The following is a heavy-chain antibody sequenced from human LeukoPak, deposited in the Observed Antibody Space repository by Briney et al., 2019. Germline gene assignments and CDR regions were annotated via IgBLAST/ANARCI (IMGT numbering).Heavy chain of an antibody. D-gene: IGHD3-22*01. V-gene: IGHV1-46*01. CDR2: INPSGGST. Sequence: GASVKVSCKASGYTFTSYYMHWVRQAPGQGLEWMGIINPSGGSTSYAQKFQGRVTMTRDMSTSTVYMELSSLRSEDTAVYYCARDDQLGNYDSSGYYSSYFDYWGQGTLVTVSS. CDR3: ARDDQLGNYDSSGYYSSYFDY. CDR1: GYTFTSYY. J-gene: IGHJ4*02.